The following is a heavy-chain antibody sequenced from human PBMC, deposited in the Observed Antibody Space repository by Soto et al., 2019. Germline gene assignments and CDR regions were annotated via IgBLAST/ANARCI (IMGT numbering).Heavy chain of an antibody. CDR2: ISGSGDDT. Sequence: GGSLILSCVASGFTFSNFAMAWVRQAPGEGLEWVSAISGSGDDTFYADSMKGRFTISRDNSKDTLYLQINSLRAEDTAVYYCANPIPKTGTTFGFWGQGTLVTVSS. J-gene: IGHJ4*02. D-gene: IGHD1-1*01. V-gene: IGHV3-23*01. CDR1: GFTFSNFA. CDR3: ANPIPKTGTTFGF.